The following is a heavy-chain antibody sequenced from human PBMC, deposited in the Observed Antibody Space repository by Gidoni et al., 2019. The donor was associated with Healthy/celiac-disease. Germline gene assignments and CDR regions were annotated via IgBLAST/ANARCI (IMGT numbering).Heavy chain of an antibody. CDR3: ARVNPGDFWSGYYNYYYYYGMDV. CDR2: LWYDGSNK. CDR1: GFTFSSYG. Sequence: QVQLVESGGGVVQPGRSLRLSCAASGFTFSSYGMHWVRQAPGKGLEWVAVLWYDGSNKYYADSVKGRFTISRDNSKNTLYLQMNSLRAEDTAVYYCARVNPGDFWSGYYNYYYYYGMDVWGQGTTVTVSS. V-gene: IGHV3-33*01. J-gene: IGHJ6*02. D-gene: IGHD3-3*01.